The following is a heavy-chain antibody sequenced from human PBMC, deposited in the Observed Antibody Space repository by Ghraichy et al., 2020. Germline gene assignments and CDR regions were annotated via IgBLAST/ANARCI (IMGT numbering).Heavy chain of an antibody. CDR2: IYYSGST. Sequence: SETLSLTCTVSGGSVSSGSYYWSWIRQPPGKGLEWIGYIYYSGSTNYNPSLKSRVTISVDTSKNQFSLKLSSVTAADTAVYYCAREKKETPYYDSSGYSISRVGYFDLWGRGTLVTVSS. CDR3: AREKKETPYYDSSGYSISRVGYFDL. CDR1: GGSVSSGSYY. D-gene: IGHD3-22*01. V-gene: IGHV4-61*01. J-gene: IGHJ2*01.